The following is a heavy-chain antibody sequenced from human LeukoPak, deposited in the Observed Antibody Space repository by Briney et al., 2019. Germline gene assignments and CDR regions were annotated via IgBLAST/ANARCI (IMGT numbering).Heavy chain of an antibody. CDR1: GGTFSSYA. CDR2: IIPIFGTA. V-gene: IGHV1-69*06. CDR3: ARALAGGIAAAI. J-gene: IGHJ3*02. Sequence: SLKVSCKASGGTFSSYAISWVRQAPGQGLEWMGGIIPIFGTANYAQKFQGRVTITADKSTSTVYMELSSLRSEDTAVYYCARALAGGIAAAICGQGTMVTVSS. D-gene: IGHD6-13*01.